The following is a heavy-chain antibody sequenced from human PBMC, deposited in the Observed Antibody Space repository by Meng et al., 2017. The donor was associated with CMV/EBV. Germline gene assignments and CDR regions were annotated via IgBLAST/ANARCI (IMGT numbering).Heavy chain of an antibody. CDR3: ARDYLIAAAGTNYYYGMDV. D-gene: IGHD6-13*01. Sequence: ASVKVSCKASGYTFTSYGISWVRQAPGQGLEWMGWINPNSGGTNYAQKFQGRVTMTRDTSISTAYMELSRLRSDDTAVYYCARDYLIAAAGTNYYYGMDVWGQGTTVTVSS. V-gene: IGHV1-2*02. J-gene: IGHJ6*02. CDR2: INPNSGGT. CDR1: GYTFTSYG.